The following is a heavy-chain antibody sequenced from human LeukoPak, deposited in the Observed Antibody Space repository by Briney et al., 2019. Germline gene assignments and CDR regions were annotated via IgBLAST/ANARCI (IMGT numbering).Heavy chain of an antibody. Sequence: GGSLRLSCAASGFTFSSYAMSWVRQAPGKGLEGDSSMSGSGGSTYYADSVKGRFTISRDNSKNTLYLQMNSLRAEDTAVYYCAKCYGSGSYWPFDYWGQGTLVTVSS. CDR3: AKCYGSGSYWPFDY. D-gene: IGHD3-10*01. CDR1: GFTFSSYA. V-gene: IGHV3-23*01. J-gene: IGHJ4*02. CDR2: MSGSGGST.